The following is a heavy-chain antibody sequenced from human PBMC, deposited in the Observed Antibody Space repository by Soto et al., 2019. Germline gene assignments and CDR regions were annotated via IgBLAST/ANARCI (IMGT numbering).Heavy chain of an antibody. CDR2: IYYSGST. V-gene: IGHV4-59*12. D-gene: IGHD3-10*01. J-gene: IGHJ6*02. Sequence: PSETLSLTCTVSGGSISSYYWSWIRQPPGKGLEWIGYIYYSGSTNYNPSLKSRVTISVDTSKNQFSLKLSSVTAADTAIYFCARVPVRKYYRAGSYQNYYFGMDVWGQGTTVTVS. CDR3: ARVPVRKYYRAGSYQNYYFGMDV. CDR1: GGSISSYY.